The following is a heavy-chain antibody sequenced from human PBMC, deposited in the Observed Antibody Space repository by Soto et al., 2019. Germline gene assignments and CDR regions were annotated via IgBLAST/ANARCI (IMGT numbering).Heavy chain of an antibody. J-gene: IGHJ4*02. CDR2: INPSGGST. Sequence: ASVKVSCKASGYTFTSYYMHWVRQAPGQGLEWMGIINPSGGSTSYAQKFQGRVTMTRDTSTSTVYMELSSLRSEDTAVYYCARSVPQITMIVVVTEPHFDYWGQGTLVTVSS. V-gene: IGHV1-46*01. CDR1: GYTFTSYY. D-gene: IGHD3-22*01. CDR3: ARSVPQITMIVVVTEPHFDY.